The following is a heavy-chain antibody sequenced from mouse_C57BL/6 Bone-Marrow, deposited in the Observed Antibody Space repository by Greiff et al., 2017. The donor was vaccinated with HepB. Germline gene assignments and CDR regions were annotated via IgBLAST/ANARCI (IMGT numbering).Heavy chain of an antibody. V-gene: IGHV1-64*01. CDR1: GYTFTSYW. J-gene: IGHJ4*01. CDR2: IHPNSGST. Sequence: QVQLKQPGAELVKPGASVKLSCKASGYTFTSYWMHWVKQRPGQGLEWIGMIHPNSGSTNYNEKFKSKATLTVDKSSSTAYMQLSSLTSEDSAVYYCARREDWDAMDYWGQGTSVTVSS. CDR3: ARREDWDAMDY.